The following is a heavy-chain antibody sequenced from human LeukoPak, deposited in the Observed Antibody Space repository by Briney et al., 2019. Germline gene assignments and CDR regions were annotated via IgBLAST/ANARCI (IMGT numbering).Heavy chain of an antibody. CDR1: GYTFTSYG. J-gene: IGHJ3*02. D-gene: IGHD2-15*01. V-gene: IGHV1-18*01. CDR3: ARDPRVVVAVGGPYDAFDI. CDR2: ISAYNGNT. Sequence: EASVKVSCKASGYTFTSYGISWVRQAPGQGLEWMGWISAYNGNTNYAQKLQGRVTMTTDTSTSTAYMELRSLRSDDTAVYYCARDPRVVVAVGGPYDAFDIWGQGTMVTVSS.